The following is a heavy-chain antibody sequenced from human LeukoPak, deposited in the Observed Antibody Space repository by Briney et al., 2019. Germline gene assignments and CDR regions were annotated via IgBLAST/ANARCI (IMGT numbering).Heavy chain of an antibody. V-gene: IGHV3-48*01. CDR3: ATFRDRSSSWTRFYYYYYMDV. J-gene: IGHJ6*03. Sequence: GGSLRLSCAAAGLTFSTNSMNWVRQAPGKGLEWVSYISFSSSTIYYADSVKGRFTISRDNAKNSLYLQMNSLRAEDTAVYYCATFRDRSSSWTRFYYYYYMDVWGKGTTVTVSS. CDR2: ISFSSSTI. CDR1: GLTFSTNS. D-gene: IGHD6-13*01.